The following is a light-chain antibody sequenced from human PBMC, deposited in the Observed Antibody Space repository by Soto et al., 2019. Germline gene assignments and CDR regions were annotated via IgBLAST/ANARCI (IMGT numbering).Light chain of an antibody. Sequence: QSALTQPASVSGSLGQSITISCTGSSSNIGAGYDVHWYQQLPGTAPKLLIYVNTNRPSGVPDRFSGSKSGTSASLAIAGLQAEDEADYYCQSYDTNLSGVIFGGGTKLTVL. CDR3: QSYDTNLSGVI. V-gene: IGLV1-40*01. J-gene: IGLJ2*01. CDR1: SSNIGAGYD. CDR2: VNT.